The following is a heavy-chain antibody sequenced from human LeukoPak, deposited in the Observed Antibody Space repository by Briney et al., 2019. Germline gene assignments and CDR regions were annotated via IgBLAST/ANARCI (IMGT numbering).Heavy chain of an antibody. CDR1: GGSISSGGYS. V-gene: IGHV4-30-2*01. D-gene: IGHD1-26*01. CDR3: VTELSGSQGLDS. J-gene: IGHJ4*02. CDR2: IYHSGST. Sequence: SETLSLTCAVSGGSISSGGYSWSWIREPPGKGLEWIGYIYHSGSTYYNPSLKSRVTISVDTSKNQFSLKLSAVTAADTAVYYCVTELSGSQGLDSWGQGTLVTVSS.